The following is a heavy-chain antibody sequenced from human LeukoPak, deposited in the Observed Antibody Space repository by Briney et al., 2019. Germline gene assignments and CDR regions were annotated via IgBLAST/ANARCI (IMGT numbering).Heavy chain of an antibody. V-gene: IGHV3-23*01. Sequence: PGGSLRLSCAASGFTFSSYAMSWVRQAPGKGLEWVSAISGSGGSTYYADSVKGRFTISRDNSKNTLYLQMNSQRAEDTAVYYCAKDKCSGGSCYPLNLDYWGQGTLVTVSS. J-gene: IGHJ4*02. CDR3: AKDKCSGGSCYPLNLDY. CDR1: GFTFSSYA. CDR2: ISGSGGST. D-gene: IGHD2-15*01.